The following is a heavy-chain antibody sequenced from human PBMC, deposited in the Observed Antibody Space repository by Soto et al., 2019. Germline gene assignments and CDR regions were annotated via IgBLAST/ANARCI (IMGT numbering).Heavy chain of an antibody. Sequence: GGSLRLSCAASGFTFSSYAMSWVRQAPGKGLEWVSAISGSGGSTYYADSVKGRFTISRDNSKNTLYLQMNSLRAEDTAVYYCAKDPRDCSSTSCPFDPWGQGTPVTVSS. CDR2: ISGSGGST. CDR1: GFTFSSYA. D-gene: IGHD2-2*01. J-gene: IGHJ5*02. CDR3: AKDPRDCSSTSCPFDP. V-gene: IGHV3-23*01.